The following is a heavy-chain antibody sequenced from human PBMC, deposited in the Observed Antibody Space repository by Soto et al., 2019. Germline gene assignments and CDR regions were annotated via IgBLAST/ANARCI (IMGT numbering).Heavy chain of an antibody. V-gene: IGHV4-4*02. Sequence: PSETLSLTCGVPGGTVASSHWWSWVRQSPGRGFEWIGTVYHTGDTNLNPSRQSRVTDSVDKSKNQFSLRLTSVTAAEPAVYFCAREIGTAGGNNYFDPWGPGTLVTVSS. D-gene: IGHD3-16*01. CDR1: GGTVASSHW. J-gene: IGHJ5*02. CDR3: AREIGTAGGNNYFDP. CDR2: VYHTGDT.